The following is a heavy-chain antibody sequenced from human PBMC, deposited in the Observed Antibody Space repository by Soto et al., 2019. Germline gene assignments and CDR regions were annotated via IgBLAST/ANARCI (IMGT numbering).Heavy chain of an antibody. CDR2: ISDDGINT. Sequence: QVQLVESGGGVVQPGRSLILSCAASGFTFNNYAMYWVRQAPGKGLEWMAVISDDGINTYYADSVKGRFTISRDNSKNTLSLQMNSLRPEDTAVYYCAKGMITFGGYWGQGTLVTVSS. D-gene: IGHD3-16*01. CDR3: AKGMITFGGY. J-gene: IGHJ4*02. V-gene: IGHV3-30-3*01. CDR1: GFTFNNYA.